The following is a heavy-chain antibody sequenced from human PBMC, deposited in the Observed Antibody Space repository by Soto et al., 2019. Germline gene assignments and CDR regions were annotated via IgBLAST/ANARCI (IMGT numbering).Heavy chain of an antibody. CDR1: GYSFTSYW. D-gene: IGHD6-6*01. Sequence: GESLKISCKGSGYSFTSYWISWVRQMPGKGLEWVGRIDPSDSYTNYSPSFQGHVTISADKSISTAYLQWSSLKASDTAMYYCARRLAARHYYYGMDVWGQGTTVTVSS. CDR2: IDPSDSYT. V-gene: IGHV5-10-1*01. J-gene: IGHJ6*02. CDR3: ARRLAARHYYYGMDV.